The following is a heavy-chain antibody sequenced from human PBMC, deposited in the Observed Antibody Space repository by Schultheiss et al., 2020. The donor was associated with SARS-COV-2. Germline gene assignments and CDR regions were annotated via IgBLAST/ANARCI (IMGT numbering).Heavy chain of an antibody. D-gene: IGHD3-22*01. CDR1: GFTFSDYA. CDR3: AKTHSVYDSSGYADY. Sequence: GGSLRLSCAASGFTFSDYAMYWVRQAPGKGLEWVAVISYDGSNKYYADSVKGRFTISRDNSMNTLYLQMNSLRAEDTALYYCAKTHSVYDSSGYADYWGQGTLVTVSS. V-gene: IGHV3-30*18. CDR2: ISYDGSNK. J-gene: IGHJ4*02.